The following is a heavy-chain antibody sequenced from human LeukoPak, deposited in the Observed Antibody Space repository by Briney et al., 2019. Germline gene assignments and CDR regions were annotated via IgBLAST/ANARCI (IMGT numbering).Heavy chain of an antibody. CDR2: ISGSGANT. CDR3: AKDLSLDSSGYFFS. J-gene: IGHJ5*02. V-gene: IGHV3-23*01. Sequence: GGSLRLSCSTPGFTFNRFAMSWVRQAPGKGLEWLSAISGSGANTYYADSAKDRLTISRDNSKSTLFLQMSSLRGEDTAVYYCAKDLSLDSSGYFFSWGQGTLVIVSS. CDR1: GFTFNRFA. D-gene: IGHD3-22*01.